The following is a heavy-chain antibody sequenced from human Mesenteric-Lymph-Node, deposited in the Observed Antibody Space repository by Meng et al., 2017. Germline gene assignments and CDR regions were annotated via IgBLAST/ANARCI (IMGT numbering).Heavy chain of an antibody. CDR2: IYYVGDT. CDR1: GGSIDNHY. D-gene: IGHD6-13*01. Sequence: SETLSLTCTVSGGSIDNHYWSWIRQPPGKELEWIGDIYYVGDTIYNPSLESRVTISVDTSKTHFSLKLSSVTAADTAVYYSAIHAISAAGTSHWGQGTLVTVSS. V-gene: IGHV4-59*11. CDR3: AIHAISAAGTSH. J-gene: IGHJ4*02.